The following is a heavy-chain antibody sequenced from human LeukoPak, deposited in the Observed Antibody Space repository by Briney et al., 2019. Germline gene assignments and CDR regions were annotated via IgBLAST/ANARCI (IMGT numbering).Heavy chain of an antibody. CDR2: THSDGGTT. CDR3: ARASSTSCYY. V-gene: IGHV3-74*01. Sequence: GGSLRLSCAASGFTFSSYWMHWVRQAPGKGLVWVSRTHSDGGTTSYADSVKGRFTISRDNAKNTLYLQMNSLRAEDTAVYYCARASSTSCYYWGQGTLVTVSS. J-gene: IGHJ4*02. CDR1: GFTFSSYW. D-gene: IGHD2-2*01.